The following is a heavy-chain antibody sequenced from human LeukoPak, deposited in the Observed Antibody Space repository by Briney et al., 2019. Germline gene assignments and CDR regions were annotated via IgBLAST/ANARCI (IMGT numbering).Heavy chain of an antibody. V-gene: IGHV4-61*05. D-gene: IGHD2-2*01. Sequence: PSETLSLTCTVSSGSISTSNYYWGWIRQPPGKGLEWIGYIYYSGSTNYNPSLKSRVTISVDTSKNQFSLKLSSVTAADTAVYYCAGCSSTSCYNWFDPWGQGTLVTVSS. CDR2: IYYSGST. CDR3: AGCSSTSCYNWFDP. CDR1: SGSISTSNYY. J-gene: IGHJ5*02.